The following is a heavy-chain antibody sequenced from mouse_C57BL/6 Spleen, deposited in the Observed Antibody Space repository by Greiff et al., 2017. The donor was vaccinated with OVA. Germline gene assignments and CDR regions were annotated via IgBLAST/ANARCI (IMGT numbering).Heavy chain of an antibody. Sequence: EVKVVESGGGLVQPGGSLSLSCAASGFTFTDYYMSWVRQPPGKALEWLGFIRNKANGYTTEYSASVKGRFTISRDNSQSILYLQMNALRAEDSATYYCARGYYDYDGAWFAYWGQGTLVTVSA. V-gene: IGHV7-3*01. CDR2: IRNKANGYTT. J-gene: IGHJ3*01. CDR3: ARGYYDYDGAWFAY. D-gene: IGHD2-4*01. CDR1: GFTFTDYY.